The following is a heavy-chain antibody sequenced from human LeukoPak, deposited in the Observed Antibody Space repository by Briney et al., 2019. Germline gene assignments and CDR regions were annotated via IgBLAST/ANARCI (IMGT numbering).Heavy chain of an antibody. CDR3: ARDPYGSGSYYPNWFDP. D-gene: IGHD3-10*01. CDR2: INHSGST. Sequence: PSETLSLTCAVYGGFFSDYYWSWFRQPPGKGLEWIGEINHSGSTKYNPSLKSRVTISVDTSKNQFSLKLSSVTAADTAVYYCARDPYGSGSYYPNWFDPWGQGTLVTVSS. J-gene: IGHJ5*02. CDR1: GGFFSDYY. V-gene: IGHV4-34*01.